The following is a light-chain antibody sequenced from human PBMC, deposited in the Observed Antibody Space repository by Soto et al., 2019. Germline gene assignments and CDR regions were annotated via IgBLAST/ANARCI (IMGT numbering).Light chain of an antibody. V-gene: IGKV3-15*01. CDR3: QQYDNLPPWT. J-gene: IGKJ1*01. CDR1: QSVGTY. CDR2: GAS. Sequence: EIVMTQSPATLSVSPGERATLSCKASQSVGTYLAWYQQKPGQAPRLLIYGASTRAPGVPARFSGGGSGTEFTLTISSLQSEDFAIYHCQQYDNLPPWTFGQGTKVEIK.